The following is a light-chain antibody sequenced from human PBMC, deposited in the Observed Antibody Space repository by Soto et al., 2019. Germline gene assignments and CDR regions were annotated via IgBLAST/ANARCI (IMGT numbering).Light chain of an antibody. V-gene: IGLV2-14*01. CDR2: EVS. Sequence: QSALTQPASVSGSPGQSITISCTGTSSDVGGYNYVSWYQQHPGKAPKLMIYEVSNRPSGVSNRFSGSKSGNTASLTISGRQAEDEADYYCSSYTTSDTLAIFGGGTKLTVL. J-gene: IGLJ2*01. CDR1: SSDVGGYNY. CDR3: SSYTTSDTLAI.